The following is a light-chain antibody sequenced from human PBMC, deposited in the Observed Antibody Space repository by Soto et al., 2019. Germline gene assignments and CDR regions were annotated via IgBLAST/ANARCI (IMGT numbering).Light chain of an antibody. CDR1: QSVRGD. V-gene: IGKV3D-15*01. CDR2: DTS. J-gene: IGKJ5*01. Sequence: EVVLTQSPATLSVSPGERATLSCRASQSVRGDLAWYQQKPGQPPRLLIYDTSTRALGIPARFGGSGSGTEFTLTISSLQSEDFGVYFCQQYNNWPITFGQGTRLEIK. CDR3: QQYNNWPIT.